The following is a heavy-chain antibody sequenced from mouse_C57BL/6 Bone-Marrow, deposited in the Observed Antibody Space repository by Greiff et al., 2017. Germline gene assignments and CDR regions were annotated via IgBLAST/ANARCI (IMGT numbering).Heavy chain of an antibody. CDR2: INSDGGST. CDR3: ARHVMVSPLDY. Sequence: EVKVVESGGGLVQPGESLKLSCESNEYEFPSHDMSWVRQTPEKRLELVAAINSDGGSTYYPDTMEGRFIITRDNTKKTLYMQRSSLGSEDTALCYSARHVMVSPLDYWGQGTTLTVSS. J-gene: IGHJ2*01. V-gene: IGHV5-2*01. D-gene: IGHD2-2*01. CDR1: EYEFPSHD.